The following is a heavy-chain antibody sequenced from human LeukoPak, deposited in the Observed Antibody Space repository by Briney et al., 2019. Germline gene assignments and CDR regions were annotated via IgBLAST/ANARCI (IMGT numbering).Heavy chain of an antibody. CDR1: GYGFSAYW. Sequence: GESLKISCKGLGYGFSAYWIGWVRQMPGKGLEWMGVIYPRDSDTRYSPSFQGQVTISVDTSISTAYLQWSGLRASDSAIYYCARIDVLYRWFDPWGQGTLVTVSS. D-gene: IGHD2-15*01. CDR2: IYPRDSDT. V-gene: IGHV5-51*01. CDR3: ARIDVLYRWFDP. J-gene: IGHJ5*02.